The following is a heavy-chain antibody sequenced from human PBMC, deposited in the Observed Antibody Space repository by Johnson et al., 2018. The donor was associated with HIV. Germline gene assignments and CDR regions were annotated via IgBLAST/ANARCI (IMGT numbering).Heavy chain of an antibody. Sequence: VQLVESGGRVVRPGGSLTLSCAASGFTFDDYAMHWVRQAPGKGLEWVSVIYSGGSTYYADSVKGRFTISRDNSKNTLYLQMNSLRAEDTAVYYCARDGGVAAAVGVVAFDIWGQGTMVTVSS. CDR2: IYSGGST. CDR1: GFTFDDYA. D-gene: IGHD6-13*01. V-gene: IGHV3-66*01. CDR3: ARDGGVAAAVGVVAFDI. J-gene: IGHJ3*02.